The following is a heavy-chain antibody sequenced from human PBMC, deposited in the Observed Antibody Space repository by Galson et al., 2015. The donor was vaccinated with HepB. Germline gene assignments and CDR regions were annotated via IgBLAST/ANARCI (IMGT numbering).Heavy chain of an antibody. CDR1: GFTFSSYA. J-gene: IGHJ4*02. D-gene: IGHD1-26*01. CDR2: ISGSGSNT. Sequence: SLRLSCAASGFTFSSYAMSWVRQAPGKGLEWVSAISGSGSNTFYADSVKGRFTISRDTSKSTLYLQMNSLRDEDTAVYYCAKGMGDSGSPVLYYFDYWGQGTLVTVSS. CDR3: AKGMGDSGSPVLYYFDY. V-gene: IGHV3-23*01.